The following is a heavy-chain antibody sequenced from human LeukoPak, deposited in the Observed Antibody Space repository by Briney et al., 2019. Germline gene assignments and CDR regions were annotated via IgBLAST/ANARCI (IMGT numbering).Heavy chain of an antibody. J-gene: IGHJ5*02. CDR3: ARGGIVGGTFDP. CDR2: INPSGGST. Sequence: ASVKVSCKASGFTFTSYYMHWVRQAPGQGPEWMGIINPSGGSTSYAQKFQGRVTMTRDTSTSTVYMELSSLRSEDTAVYYCARGGIVGGTFDPWGQGTLVTVSS. V-gene: IGHV1-46*01. D-gene: IGHD1-26*01. CDR1: GFTFTSYY.